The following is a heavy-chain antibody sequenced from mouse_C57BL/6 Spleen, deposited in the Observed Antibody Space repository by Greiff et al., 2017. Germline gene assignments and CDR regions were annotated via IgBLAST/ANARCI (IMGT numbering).Heavy chain of an antibody. CDR1: GYPFPDYL. D-gene: IGHD1-1*02. Sequence: QVHVKQSGPELVKPGASVRLSCKASGYPFPDYLINWVKQRPGQELGWIGWIFPGSGSTYYNEKFKGKATLTVDKSSSTAYMLLSSLTSEDSAVYFCAYDFYAMDYWGQGTSVTVSS. CDR2: IFPGSGST. CDR3: AYDFYAMDY. J-gene: IGHJ4*01. V-gene: IGHV1-75*01.